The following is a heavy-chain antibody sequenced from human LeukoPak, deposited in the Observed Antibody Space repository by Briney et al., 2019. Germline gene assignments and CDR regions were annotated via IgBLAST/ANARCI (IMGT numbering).Heavy chain of an antibody. CDR1: GGSISSYY. CDR3: ARVGLRYFVDY. D-gene: IGHD3-9*01. CDR2: INHSGST. Sequence: SETLSLTCTVSGGSISSYYWSWIRQPPGKGLEWIGEINHSGSTNYNPSLKSRVTISVDTSKNQFSLKLSSVTAADTAVYYCARVGLRYFVDYWGQGTLVTVSS. V-gene: IGHV4-34*01. J-gene: IGHJ4*02.